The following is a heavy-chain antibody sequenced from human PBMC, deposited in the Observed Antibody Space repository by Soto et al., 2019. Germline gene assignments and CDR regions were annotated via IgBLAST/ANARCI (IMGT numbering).Heavy chain of an antibody. CDR1: VHTFTSYY. CDR2: INPSGGST. J-gene: IGHJ4*02. D-gene: IGHD1-7*01. Sequence: GXSVKVSCKASVHTFTSYYMHWVRQAPGQGLEWMGIINPSGGSTSYAQKFQGRVTMTRDTSTSTVYMELSSLRSEDTAVYYCARDSVLTGTTLPFDYWGQGTLVTVSS. V-gene: IGHV1-46*01. CDR3: ARDSVLTGTTLPFDY.